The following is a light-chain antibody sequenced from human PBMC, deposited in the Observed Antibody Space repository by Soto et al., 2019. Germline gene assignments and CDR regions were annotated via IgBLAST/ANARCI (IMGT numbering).Light chain of an antibody. CDR3: QQYNINRWT. CDR1: QSVSSW. J-gene: IGKJ1*01. CDR2: KAS. Sequence: DIQMTQSPSTLSASVGDRVTITCRASQSVSSWLAWYQQKPGKAPKLLIYKASNLESGVPSRFSGSGSGTELCLTLISLLPHDFAAYVCQQYNINRWTFGQGTKVEIK. V-gene: IGKV1-5*03.